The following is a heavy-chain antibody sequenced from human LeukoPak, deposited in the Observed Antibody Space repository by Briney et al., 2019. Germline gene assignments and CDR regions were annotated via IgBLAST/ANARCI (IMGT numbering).Heavy chain of an antibody. V-gene: IGHV3-30*02. Sequence: GGSLRLSCVTSGFTFRNYGMHWVGQAPGKGLEWVAFIRFDGSNKYYADSVKGRFTISRDNSKNTVYLQMNSLRPEDTAVYYCAALQSYCSRTSCYGGDASHMWGQGTKVTVSS. J-gene: IGHJ3*02. CDR2: IRFDGSNK. D-gene: IGHD2-2*01. CDR3: AALQSYCSRTSCYGGDASHM. CDR1: GFTFRNYG.